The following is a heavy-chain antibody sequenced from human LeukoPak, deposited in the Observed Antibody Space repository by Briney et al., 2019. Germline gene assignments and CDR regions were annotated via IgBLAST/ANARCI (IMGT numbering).Heavy chain of an antibody. CDR1: GYTFTSYG. Sequence: ASVKVSCKASGYTFTSYGISWVRQAPGQGLERMGWISAYNGNTNYAQKLQGRVTMTTDTSASTAYMELRSLRSDDTAVYYCARVTQQLVLYYYGMDVWGQGTTVTVSS. CDR3: ARVTQQLVLYYYGMDV. D-gene: IGHD6-13*01. CDR2: ISAYNGNT. J-gene: IGHJ6*02. V-gene: IGHV1-18*01.